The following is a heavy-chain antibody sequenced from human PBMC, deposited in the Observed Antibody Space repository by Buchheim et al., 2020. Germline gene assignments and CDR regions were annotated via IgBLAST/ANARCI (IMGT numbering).Heavy chain of an antibody. J-gene: IGHJ4*02. CDR1: GYGFTSYG. D-gene: IGHD3-10*01. Sequence: QVQLVQSGAEVKKPGVSVKVSCKAFGYGFTSYGINWVRQASGQGLEWMGWMNTNNDDTGYAQKFQGRIAMTRDTSISTAYMELHSLTSEDTAVYYCAQLDGSGTYLHLHQWGQGTL. CDR2: MNTNNDDT. V-gene: IGHV1-8*01. CDR3: AQLDGSGTYLHLHQ.